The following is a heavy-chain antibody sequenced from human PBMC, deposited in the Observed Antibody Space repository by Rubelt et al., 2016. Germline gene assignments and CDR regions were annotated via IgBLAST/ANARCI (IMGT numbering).Heavy chain of an antibody. Sequence: QLQLVQSGAEVKKPGASVKVSCKLSGYSSTTYGITWVRQAPAQGLEWMGEISAYNGNTNHPQKYQDRVTVTIDISTSTSYMQLRRLRPDDTAVYYCANVGWYRCSEGSDPWGQGTKVTV. V-gene: IGHV1-18*01. CDR2: ISAYNGNT. D-gene: IGHD2-15*01. CDR1: GYSSTTYG. CDR3: ANVGWYRCSEGSDP. J-gene: IGHJ5*02.